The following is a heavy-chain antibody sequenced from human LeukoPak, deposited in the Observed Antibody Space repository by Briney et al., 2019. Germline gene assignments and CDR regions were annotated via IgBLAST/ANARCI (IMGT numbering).Heavy chain of an antibody. CDR1: GFNFSTYA. V-gene: IGHV3-23*01. D-gene: IGHD7-27*01. CDR2: ISGSSDNT. J-gene: IGHJ4*02. CDR3: AKDPINWGSIYFDC. Sequence: GGSLRLSCAASGFNFSTYAMSWVRQAPGKGLEWVSSISGSSDNTNYADSVKGRFTISRDNSKNILYLQMNSLTAEDTAVYWCAKDPINWGSIYFDCWGQGTLVTASS.